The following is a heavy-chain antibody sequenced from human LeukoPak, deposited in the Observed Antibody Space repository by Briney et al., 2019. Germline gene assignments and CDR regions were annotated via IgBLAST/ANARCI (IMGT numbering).Heavy chain of an antibody. CDR1: GFTFSSYT. J-gene: IGHJ4*02. CDR2: IRSSSSYI. CDR3: ARRTYSFDY. Sequence: GGSLRLSCAASGFTFSSYTMNWVRQAPGKGLEWVSSIRSSSSYIYYADSLKGRFTISRDNAKNSLYLQMNSLRAEDTAVYYCARRTYSFDYWGQGTLVTVSS. V-gene: IGHV3-21*01. D-gene: IGHD4-11*01.